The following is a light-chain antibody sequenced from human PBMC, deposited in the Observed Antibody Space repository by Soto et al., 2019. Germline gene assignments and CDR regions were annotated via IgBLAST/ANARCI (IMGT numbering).Light chain of an antibody. J-gene: IGLJ1*01. CDR3: QSYDNTLSVSYV. V-gene: IGLV1-40*01. CDR2: GNN. CDR1: GAGYD. Sequence: QPVLTQPPSVSGAPGQSVTISCTGSGAGYDVHWYKQLPGTAPRLLIYGNNNRPSGVPARFSGSKSGSSASLAITGLQAEDEADYYCQSYDNTLSVSYVFGTGTKVTVL.